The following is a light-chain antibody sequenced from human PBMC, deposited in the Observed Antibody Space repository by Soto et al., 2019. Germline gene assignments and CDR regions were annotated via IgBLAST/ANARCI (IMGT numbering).Light chain of an antibody. V-gene: IGKV1-39*01. Sequence: DIQMTQSPSSLSASVGDRVTITCRASQNINSNLNWYQQKPGKAPQLLIYAASNLQSGVPSRFSGSGSGTDFTLTISNLQPEDFATYYCQQTYDPPRTFGQGTKVEIK. CDR2: AAS. CDR3: QQTYDPPRT. CDR1: QNINSN. J-gene: IGKJ1*01.